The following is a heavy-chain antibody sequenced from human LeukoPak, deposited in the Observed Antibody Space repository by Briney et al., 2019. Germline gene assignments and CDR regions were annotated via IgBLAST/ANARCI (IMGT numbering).Heavy chain of an antibody. CDR3: ARSQNYYGSGDY. CDR2: IYYTGKT. CDR1: GDSVSNGNYY. V-gene: IGHV4-61*03. D-gene: IGHD3-10*01. Sequence: SETLSLTCTVSGDSVSNGNYYRSWLRQPPGKALEWIGYIYYTGKTYYNPSLEGRVTILVDTSRNHFSVKLSSVTAADTAVYYCARSQNYYGSGDYWSQGTLVTVSS. J-gene: IGHJ4*02.